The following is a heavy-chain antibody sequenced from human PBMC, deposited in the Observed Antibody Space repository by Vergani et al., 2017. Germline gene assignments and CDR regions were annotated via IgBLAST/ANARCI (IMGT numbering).Heavy chain of an antibody. CDR3: AKDRGRDSSGWYYYYYGMDV. Sequence: QVQLVQSGGGVVQPGRSLRLSCAASGFTFSSYGMHWVRQAPGKGLEWVAIIWYDGSNEYYADSVKGRFTISRDNSKNTLYLQMNSLRAEDTAVYYCAKDRGRDSSGWYYYYYGMDVWGQGTTVTVSS. CDR1: GFTFSSYG. V-gene: IGHV3-33*06. J-gene: IGHJ6*02. CDR2: IWYDGSNE. D-gene: IGHD6-19*01.